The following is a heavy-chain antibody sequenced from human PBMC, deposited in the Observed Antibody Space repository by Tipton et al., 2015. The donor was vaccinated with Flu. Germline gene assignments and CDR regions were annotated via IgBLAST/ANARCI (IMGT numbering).Heavy chain of an antibody. V-gene: IGHV4-4*01. J-gene: IGHJ6*02. CDR2: IHHGGTT. CDR1: AVSITSNW. Sequence: SLRLSCAVSAVSITSNWWSWVRQPPGKGLEWIGEIHHGGTTNYNPSLKSRVAMLVDTPKNQFSLEVTSVTAADTAVYFCVGHGALAGMSAYTFDVWGQGTTVTVSS. D-gene: IGHD6-19*01. CDR3: VGHGALAGMSAYTFDV.